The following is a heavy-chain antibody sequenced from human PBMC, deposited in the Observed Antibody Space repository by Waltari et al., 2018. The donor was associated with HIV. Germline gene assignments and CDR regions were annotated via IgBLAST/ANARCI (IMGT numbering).Heavy chain of an antibody. D-gene: IGHD1-1*01. CDR3: AIQYKPLNNYYYGMDV. CDR1: GFTFRNYG. V-gene: IGHV3-23*01. CDR2: LSGSGGST. J-gene: IGHJ6*02. Sequence: EGQLLESGGGLVQPGGSLSLSCVGSGFTFRNYGMTGVRQAPGKGLEWVSGLSGSGGSTHYADSVKGRFTISRDNSNNTSYLQMNSLRAEDTAVYYCAIQYKPLNNYYYGMDVWGQGTTVTVSS.